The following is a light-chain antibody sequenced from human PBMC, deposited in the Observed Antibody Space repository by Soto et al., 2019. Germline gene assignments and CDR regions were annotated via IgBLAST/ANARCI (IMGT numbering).Light chain of an antibody. J-gene: IGKJ2*01. CDR1: QIIGTN. Sequence: ENVLTQSPATLSVSPGERATLSCRTSQIIGTNLAWYQQKPGQAPRLLIYGAFIRAPGFPVRFRGTGSGSEFTLTISSLQTEDGAVDYCQHYDKWPYTFGQGTNLEIK. V-gene: IGKV3-15*01. CDR3: QHYDKWPYT. CDR2: GAF.